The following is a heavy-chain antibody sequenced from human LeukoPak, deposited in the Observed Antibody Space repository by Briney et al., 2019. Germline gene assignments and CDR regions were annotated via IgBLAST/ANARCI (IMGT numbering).Heavy chain of an antibody. D-gene: IGHD3-16*01. V-gene: IGHV4-34*01. CDR3: ARFRESGGSDY. J-gene: IGHJ4*02. CDR2: INHSGST. Sequence: PETLSLTCAVYGGSFSGYYWSWIRQPPGKGLEWIGEINHSGSTNYNPSLKSRVTISVDTSKNQFSLKLSSVTAADTAVYYCARFRESGGSDYWGQGTLVTVSS. CDR1: GGSFSGYY.